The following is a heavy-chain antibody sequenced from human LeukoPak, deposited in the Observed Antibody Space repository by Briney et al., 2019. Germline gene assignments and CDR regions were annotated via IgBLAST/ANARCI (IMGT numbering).Heavy chain of an antibody. Sequence: ASVKLSCKASGGTFSSYAISWVRQGPGQGLEWMGGIIPSFGAANYAQEFQGRVRITTDESKRTAYMELSRLRSEATAVYYCARVISGRIVALNWFDPWGQGTLVTVSS. V-gene: IGHV1-69*05. CDR1: GGTFSSYA. D-gene: IGHD3-22*01. CDR3: ARVISGRIVALNWFDP. CDR2: IIPSFGAA. J-gene: IGHJ5*02.